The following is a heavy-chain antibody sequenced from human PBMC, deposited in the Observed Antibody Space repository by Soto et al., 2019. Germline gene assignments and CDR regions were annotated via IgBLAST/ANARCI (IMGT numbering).Heavy chain of an antibody. V-gene: IGHV1-69*01. D-gene: IGHD3-22*01. CDR3: ARVNGYYDSSGYYPLYYFDY. CDR2: IIPIFGTA. J-gene: IGHJ4*02. Sequence: QVQLVQSGAEVKKPGSSVKVSCKASGGTFSSYAISWVRQAPGQGLEWMGGIIPIFGTANYAQKFQGRVTITADDSTSQAYMELSSLRSEDKAVYYCARVNGYYDSSGYYPLYYFDYWGQGTLVTVSS. CDR1: GGTFSSYA.